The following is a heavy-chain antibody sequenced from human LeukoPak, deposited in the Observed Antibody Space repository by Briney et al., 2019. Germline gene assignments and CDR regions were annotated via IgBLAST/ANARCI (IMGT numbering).Heavy chain of an antibody. CDR1: GFTFSSYN. V-gene: IGHV3-64*01. Sequence: GGSLRLSCAASGFTFSSYNMNWVRQAPGKGLEYVSAISTNGGSTYYANSVKGRFTISRDNSKNTLYLQMGSLRGEDMAVYYCARESARDGFNFWGQGTLVTVSS. D-gene: IGHD5-24*01. J-gene: IGHJ4*02. CDR3: ARESARDGFNF. CDR2: ISTNGGST.